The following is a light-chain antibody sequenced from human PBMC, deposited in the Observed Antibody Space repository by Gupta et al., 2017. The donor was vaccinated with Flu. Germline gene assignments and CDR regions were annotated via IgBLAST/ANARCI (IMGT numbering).Light chain of an antibody. Sequence: ATLSVSPGERVTLSCRASQSIRSSLAWYQQKPGQAPRLLISGASTRDTGVPARFSGSGSGTEFTLTISSRQSEDFAVYYCQQYQNWPPWTFGQGTKVEIK. V-gene: IGKV3-15*01. CDR3: QQYQNWPPWT. CDR2: GAS. CDR1: QSIRSS. J-gene: IGKJ1*01.